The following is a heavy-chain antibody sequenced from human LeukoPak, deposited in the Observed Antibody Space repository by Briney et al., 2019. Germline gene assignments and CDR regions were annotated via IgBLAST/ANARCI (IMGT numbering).Heavy chain of an antibody. V-gene: IGHV3-21*01. CDR2: ISSSSSYI. CDR3: AREGYCSSTSCYPEPDDFDI. Sequence: GGSLRLSCAASGFTFSSYSMNWVRQAPGKGLEWVSSISSSSSYIYYADSVKGRFTISRDNAKNSLYLQMNSLRAEDTAVYYCAREGYCSSTSCYPEPDDFDIWGQGTMVTVSS. CDR1: GFTFSSYS. D-gene: IGHD2-2*01. J-gene: IGHJ3*02.